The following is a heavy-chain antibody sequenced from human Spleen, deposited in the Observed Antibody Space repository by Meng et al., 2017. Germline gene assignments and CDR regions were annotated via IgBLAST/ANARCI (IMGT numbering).Heavy chain of an antibody. V-gene: IGHV4-30-4*01. CDR3: AKTNYGDYNWFDP. CDR2: IYYSGST. CDR1: GGSISRGDYY. D-gene: IGHD4-17*01. Sequence: QVQLQESGPGLVKPSQTPSLTCTVSGGSISRGDYYWSWIRQPPGKGLEWIGYIYYSGSTYYNPSLKSRLTISVDTSKNQFSLKLSSVTAADTAVYYCAKTNYGDYNWFDPWGQGTLVTVSS. J-gene: IGHJ5*02.